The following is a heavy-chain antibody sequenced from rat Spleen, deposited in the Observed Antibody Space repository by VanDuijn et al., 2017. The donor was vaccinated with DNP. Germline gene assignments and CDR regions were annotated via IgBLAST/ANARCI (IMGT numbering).Heavy chain of an antibody. D-gene: IGHD1-2*01. Sequence: EVQLVESGGGLVQPGRSLKLSCAASGFTFSDYNMAWVRQAPKKGLEWVATISYDGSSTSYRDSVTGRFTISRDNAKSTLYLQMDSLRSEDTATYYCARTYSNYSNWFAYWGQGTLVTVSS. CDR1: GFTFSDYN. J-gene: IGHJ3*01. CDR2: ISYDGSST. V-gene: IGHV5-7*01. CDR3: ARTYSNYSNWFAY.